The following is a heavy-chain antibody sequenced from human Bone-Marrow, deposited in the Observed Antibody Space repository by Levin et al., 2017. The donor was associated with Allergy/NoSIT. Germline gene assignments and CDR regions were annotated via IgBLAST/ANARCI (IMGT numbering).Heavy chain of an antibody. J-gene: IGHJ3*02. Sequence: PSETLSLTCAIAGDSVSSNSAAWNWIRLSPSRGLEWLGRTYYRSKWHSDYVVSVKSRISVNPDTSKNQFSLQLNFVTPEDTAVYYCARGYYDSSGNYHGAFDIWGQGTMVTVSS. CDR1: GDSVSSNSAA. D-gene: IGHD3-22*01. CDR2: TYYRSKWHS. CDR3: ARGYYDSSGNYHGAFDI. V-gene: IGHV6-1*01.